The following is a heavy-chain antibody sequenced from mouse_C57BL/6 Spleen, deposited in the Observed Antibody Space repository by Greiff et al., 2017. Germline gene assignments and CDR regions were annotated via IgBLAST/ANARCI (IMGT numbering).Heavy chain of an antibody. D-gene: IGHD2-2*01. V-gene: IGHV1-39*01. Sequence: VHVKQSGPELVKPGASVKISCKASGYSFTDYNMNWVKQSNGKSLEWIGVINPNYGTTSYNQKFKGKATLTVDQSSSTAYMQLNSLTSEDSAVYYCARRDGYDCAWFAYWGQGTLVTVSA. CDR1: GYSFTDYN. CDR3: ARRDGYDCAWFAY. J-gene: IGHJ3*01. CDR2: INPNYGTT.